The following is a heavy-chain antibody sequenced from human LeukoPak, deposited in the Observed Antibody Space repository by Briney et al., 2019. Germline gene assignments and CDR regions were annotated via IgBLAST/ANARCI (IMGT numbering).Heavy chain of an antibody. CDR1: GNSFTNNW. Sequence: GESLKISCKGSGNSFTNNWIAWVRQMPGKGLEWMGIISPENSETHYSPAFQVQVTISLDRSITTAYLQWNSLKASDTAMYYCVKRRNNVYETSPWDPDYWGQGTLVTVSS. CDR2: ISPENSET. V-gene: IGHV5-51*01. CDR3: VKRRNNVYETSPWDPDY. J-gene: IGHJ4*02. D-gene: IGHD2-2*01.